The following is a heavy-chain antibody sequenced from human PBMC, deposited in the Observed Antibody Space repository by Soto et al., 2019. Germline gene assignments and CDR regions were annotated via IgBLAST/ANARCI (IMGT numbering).Heavy chain of an antibody. CDR3: AWGEATAPGHAETFQYSYRIDV. Sequence: QVQLVQSGAEVKKPGSSVKVSCKASGGTFSTYAFSWVRQAPGHGLERMGGIVPMFHTPNYPQKHQGRVTITADEATSTAYMELGMLRSADTAVYYSAWGEATAPGHAETFQYSYRIDVWGQGTTVTVSS. CDR2: IVPMFHTP. D-gene: IGHD3-16*01. J-gene: IGHJ6*02. V-gene: IGHV1-69*01. CDR1: GGTFSTYA.